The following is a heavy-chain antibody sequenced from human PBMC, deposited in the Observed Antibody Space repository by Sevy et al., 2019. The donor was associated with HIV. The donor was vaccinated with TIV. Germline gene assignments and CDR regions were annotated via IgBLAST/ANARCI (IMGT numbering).Heavy chain of an antibody. CDR3: ARSNWVTATNGFSKSYYFDY. CDR2: INTSGST. CDR1: GDSFSSYF. D-gene: IGHD7-27*01. Sequence: SETLSLTCTVSGDSFSSYFWAWIRQPAGKGLEWIGRINTSGSTNYNPSLKSRVTMSVDTSNSQFSLKMTSLTAADTAIYFCARSNWVTATNGFSKSYYFDYWGQGSLVTVS. V-gene: IGHV4-4*07. J-gene: IGHJ4*02.